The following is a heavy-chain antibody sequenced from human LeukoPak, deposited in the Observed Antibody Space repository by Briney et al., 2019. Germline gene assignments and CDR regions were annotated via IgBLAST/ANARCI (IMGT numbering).Heavy chain of an antibody. J-gene: IGHJ4*02. CDR3: ARVYYDSSGYYYLGY. V-gene: IGHV1-8*01. Sequence: ASVKVSCKASGYTFTSYDINWVRQATGQGLEWMGWMNPNSGNTGYAQKFRGRVTMTRNTSISTAYMELSSLRSEDTAVYYCARVYYDSSGYYYLGYWGQGTLVTVSS. CDR2: MNPNSGNT. D-gene: IGHD3-22*01. CDR1: GYTFTSYD.